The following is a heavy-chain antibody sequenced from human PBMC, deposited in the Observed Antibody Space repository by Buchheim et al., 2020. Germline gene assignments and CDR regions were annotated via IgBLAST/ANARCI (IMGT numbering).Heavy chain of an antibody. V-gene: IGHV4-30-2*01. Sequence: QLQLQESGSGLVRPSQTLSLTCAVSGGSITSGGYSWSWIRQPPGKGLEWIGYIYDSGRTFYTPSPKSRINISVDRSKNQFSLKLSSVTAADTAVYYCARYGSWFDPWGQGTL. CDR1: GGSITSGGYS. CDR2: IYDSGRT. J-gene: IGHJ5*02. CDR3: ARYGSWFDP. D-gene: IGHD1-14*01.